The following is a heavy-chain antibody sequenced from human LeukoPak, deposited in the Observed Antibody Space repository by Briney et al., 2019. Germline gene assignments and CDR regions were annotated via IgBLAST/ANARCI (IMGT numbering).Heavy chain of an antibody. Sequence: GGSLRLSCAASGFTFCSYSMNWVRQAPGGGVEWGSSISSSSRYVYYADSVRGRFTISRDNAKSSLYLQMNSLRAEDTAVYYCVREPLAVAGFDHWGKGTLVTVAS. CDR3: VREPLAVAGFDH. D-gene: IGHD6-19*01. J-gene: IGHJ4*02. CDR1: GFTFCSYS. CDR2: ISSSSRYV. V-gene: IGHV3-21*01.